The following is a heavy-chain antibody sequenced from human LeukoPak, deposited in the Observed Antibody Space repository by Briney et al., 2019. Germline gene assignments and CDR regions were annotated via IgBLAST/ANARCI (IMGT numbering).Heavy chain of an antibody. CDR2: LYHSGTI. D-gene: IGHD1-26*01. V-gene: IGHV4-39*07. Sequence: SETLSLTCTVSGDSLRTTTYYWGWIRQPPGKGLEWIGGLYHSGTIYYNPSLKSRVTISADKSKNHFSLELTSVTAADTAVYYCARDRELAALDPWGQGTLVIVSS. CDR3: ARDRELAALDP. CDR1: GDSLRTTTYY. J-gene: IGHJ5*02.